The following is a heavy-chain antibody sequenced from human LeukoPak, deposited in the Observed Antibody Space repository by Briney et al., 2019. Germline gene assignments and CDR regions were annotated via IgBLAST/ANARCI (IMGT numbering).Heavy chain of an antibody. CDR3: AKPVSGGLAVTADWFHP. CDR2: INANSGTT. D-gene: IGHD6-19*01. J-gene: IGHJ5*01. V-gene: IGHV3-23*01. CDR1: GFTFSSYS. Sequence: GGSLRLSCAASGFTFSSYSMNWVRQAPGKGLEWVSTINANSGTTSYAASVRGRFTISRDNSKNTLYLQVNTLRADDTATYYCAKPVSGGLAVTADWFHPWGQGTLVVVSS.